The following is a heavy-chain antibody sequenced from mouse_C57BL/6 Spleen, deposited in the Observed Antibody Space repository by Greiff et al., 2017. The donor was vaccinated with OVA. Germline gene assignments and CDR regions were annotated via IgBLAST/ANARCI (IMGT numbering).Heavy chain of an antibody. V-gene: IGHV1-15*01. Sequence: VQGVESGAELVRPGASVTLSCKASGYTFTDYEMHWVKQTPVHGLEWIGAIDPETGGTAYNQKFKGKAILTADKSSSTAYMELRSLTSEDSAVYYCTRTSYYGNYFYFDYWGQGTTLTVSS. CDR3: TRTSYYGNYFYFDY. CDR1: GYTFTDYE. CDR2: IDPETGGT. D-gene: IGHD2-10*01. J-gene: IGHJ2*01.